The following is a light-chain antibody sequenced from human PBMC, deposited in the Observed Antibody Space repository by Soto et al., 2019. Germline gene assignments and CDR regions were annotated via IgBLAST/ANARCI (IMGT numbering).Light chain of an antibody. CDR1: SSDVGGYNY. V-gene: IGLV2-14*01. CDR3: SSYTSSSTLA. CDR2: DVS. J-gene: IGLJ2*01. Sequence: QSALTQPASVSGSPGQSITISCTGTSSDVGGYNYVSWYQQHPGKAPKFMIYDVSNRPSGVSNRFSGSKSGNTDSLTISGLQAEDEADYYCSSYTSSSTLAFGGGTKLTVL.